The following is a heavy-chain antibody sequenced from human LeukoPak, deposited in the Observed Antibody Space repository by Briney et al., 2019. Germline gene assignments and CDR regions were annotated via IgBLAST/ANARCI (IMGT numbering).Heavy chain of an antibody. CDR1: GDSVSSNSAA. CDR3: ARGNYYDSSGYLPY. J-gene: IGHJ4*02. D-gene: IGHD3-22*01. CDR2: TYYRSKWYN. V-gene: IGHV6-1*01. Sequence: SQTLSLTCAISGDSVSSNSAAWNWIRQSPSRGLEWLGRTYYRSKWYNDYAVSVKSRITINPDTSKNQFSLQLNSVTAADTAVYYCARGNYYDSSGYLPYWGQGTLVTVSS.